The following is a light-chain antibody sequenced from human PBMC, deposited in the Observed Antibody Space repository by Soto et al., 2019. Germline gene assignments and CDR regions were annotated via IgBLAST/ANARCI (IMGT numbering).Light chain of an antibody. V-gene: IGKV3-15*01. CDR1: QSVGSN. Sequence: EIVMTQSPATLSVSPGERATLSYRASQSVGSNLAWYQQKPGQAPRLLIYDASTRATGIPARFSASGSGTEFTLTVSSLQSEDFAVYYCQQYNDWPRGTFGQGTRLEIK. J-gene: IGKJ5*01. CDR2: DAS. CDR3: QQYNDWPRGT.